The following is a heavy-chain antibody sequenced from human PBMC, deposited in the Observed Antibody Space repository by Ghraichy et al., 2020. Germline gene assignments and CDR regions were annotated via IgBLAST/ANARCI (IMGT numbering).Heavy chain of an antibody. CDR3: AKDGGYYGMDV. CDR2: IHYEGSNK. D-gene: IGHD3-16*01. Sequence: GGSLRLSCAASGFTFSSYGMYWVRQAPGKGREWVAHIHYEGSNKDYTDSVKGRFTISRDSSKNTLYLQMNSLRAEDTAVYYCAKDGGYYGMDVWGQGTTVSVSS. J-gene: IGHJ6*02. CDR1: GFTFSSYG. V-gene: IGHV3-30*02.